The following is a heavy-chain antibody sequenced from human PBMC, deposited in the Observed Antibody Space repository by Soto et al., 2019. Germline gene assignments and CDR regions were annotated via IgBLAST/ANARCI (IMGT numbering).Heavy chain of an antibody. J-gene: IGHJ4*02. CDR3: ARDHYYGSESYYNY. CDR2: IKQDGSEK. CDR1: GFTFSTYW. Sequence: GGSLSLSCAASGFTFSTYWMSWVRQAPGKGLEWVANIKQDGSEKYYVDSVKGRFTISRDNAKNSLYLQMNSLRAEDTAVYYCARDHYYGSESYYNYCGQGALVTV. V-gene: IGHV3-7*01. D-gene: IGHD3-10*01.